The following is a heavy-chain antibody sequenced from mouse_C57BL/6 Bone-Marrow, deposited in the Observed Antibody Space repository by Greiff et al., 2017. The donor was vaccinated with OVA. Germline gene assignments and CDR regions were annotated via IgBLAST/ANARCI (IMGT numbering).Heavy chain of an antibody. CDR2: INPGSGGT. D-gene: IGHD1-1*01. Sequence: VQLQQSGAELVRPGTSVKVSCKASGYAFTNYLIEWVKQRPGQGLEWIGVINPGSGGTNYNEKFKGKATLTADKSSSTAYMQLSSLTSEDSAVYFCARSRLITTVVATDYYYAMDYWGQGTSVTVSS. CDR1: GYAFTNYL. V-gene: IGHV1-54*01. J-gene: IGHJ4*01. CDR3: ARSRLITTVVATDYYYAMDY.